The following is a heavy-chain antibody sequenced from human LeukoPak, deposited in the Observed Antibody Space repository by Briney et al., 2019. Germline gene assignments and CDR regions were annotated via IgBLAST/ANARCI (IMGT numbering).Heavy chain of an antibody. Sequence: GGSLRLSCAASGFTFDDYAMHWVRQAPGKGLEWVSLISWDGGSTYYADSVKGRFTISRDNSKNSLYLQMNSLRAEDTALYYCAKDMDKGAAHLTFDYWGQGTLVTVSS. V-gene: IGHV3-43D*03. CDR2: ISWDGGST. CDR3: AKDMDKGAAHLTFDY. CDR1: GFTFDDYA. J-gene: IGHJ4*02. D-gene: IGHD2-2*03.